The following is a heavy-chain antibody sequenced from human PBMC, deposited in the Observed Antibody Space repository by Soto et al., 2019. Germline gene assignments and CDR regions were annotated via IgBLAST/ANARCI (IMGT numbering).Heavy chain of an antibody. D-gene: IGHD2-15*01. J-gene: IGHJ4*02. V-gene: IGHV4-30-4*01. CDR3: ARGRYCSGGSCYDSALDY. CDR2: IYYSGST. Sequence: PSETLSLTCTVSGGSISSGDYYWSWIRQPPGKGLEWIGYIYYSGSTYYNPSLKSRVTISVDTSKNQFSLKLSSVTAADTAVYYCARGRYCSGGSCYDSALDYWGQGTLVTVSS. CDR1: GGSISSGDYY.